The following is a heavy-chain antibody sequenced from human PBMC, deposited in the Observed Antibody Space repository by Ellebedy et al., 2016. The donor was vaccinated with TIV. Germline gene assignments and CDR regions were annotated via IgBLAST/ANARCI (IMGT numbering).Heavy chain of an antibody. V-gene: IGHV2-70*11. D-gene: IGHD6-19*01. CDR3: ARTDGSGWAFDS. CDR1: GFSLSTTRVS. J-gene: IGHJ4*02. CDR2: FDWDGDK. Sequence: SGPTLVKPTQTLTLTCTFSGFSLSTTRVSVSWIRQPPGKALEWLARFDWDGDKYFHTSLRTRLTISKDTSKNQVVLTMTNMDPVDTATYYCARTDGSGWAFDSWGQGTLVTVSS.